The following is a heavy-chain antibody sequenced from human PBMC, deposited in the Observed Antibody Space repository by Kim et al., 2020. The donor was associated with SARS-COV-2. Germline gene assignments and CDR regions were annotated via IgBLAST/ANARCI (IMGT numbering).Heavy chain of an antibody. CDR3: ARERYSSNTRYGMDV. CDR1: GYTFTSYY. CDR2: INPSGGST. V-gene: IGHV1-46*01. D-gene: IGHD6-13*01. J-gene: IGHJ6*02. Sequence: ASVKVSCKASGYTFTSYYMHWVRQAPGQGLEWMGIINPSGGSTSYAQKFQGRVTMTRDTSTSTVYMELSSLRSEDTAVYYCARERYSSNTRYGMDVWGQGTTVTVSS.